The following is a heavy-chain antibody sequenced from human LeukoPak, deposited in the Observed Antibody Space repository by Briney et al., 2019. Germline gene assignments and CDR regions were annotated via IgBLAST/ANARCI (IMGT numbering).Heavy chain of an antibody. CDR3: ATSTVTTGDLDY. J-gene: IGHJ4*02. CDR1: GGSISSNNW. V-gene: IGHV4-4*02. CDR2: TSHSGST. D-gene: IGHD4-17*01. Sequence: PSGTLSLTCAVSGGSISSNNWWTWVRQPPGKGLEWIGETSHSGSTNYNPSLKSRVTISVDKSKNQFSLKLSSVTAADTAVYYCATSTVTTGDLDYWGQGALVTVSS.